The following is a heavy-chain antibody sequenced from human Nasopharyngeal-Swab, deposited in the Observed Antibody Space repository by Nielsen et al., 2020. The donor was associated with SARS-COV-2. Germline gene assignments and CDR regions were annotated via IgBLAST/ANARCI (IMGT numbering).Heavy chain of an antibody. V-gene: IGHV3-21*01. Sequence: GEYLKIYCAASGFTFNNYNFNWVRQAPGKGLEWVSSISSSSSYIYYADSVKGRFTISRDNAKNSLYLQMNSLRAEDTAVYYCARDGLDYDFWSAYFMDVWGQVTTVMVSS. CDR2: ISSSSSYI. CDR1: GFTFNNYN. J-gene: IGHJ6*02. D-gene: IGHD3-3*01. CDR3: ARDGLDYDFWSAYFMDV.